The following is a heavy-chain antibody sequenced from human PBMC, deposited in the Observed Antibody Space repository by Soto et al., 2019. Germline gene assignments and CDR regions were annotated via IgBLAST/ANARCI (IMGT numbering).Heavy chain of an antibody. Sequence: EVQLVESGGGLVQPGGSLRLSCAASGFTCSSYWMSWVRQAPGKGLEWVANITQDGRERYYVDSVKGRFTISRDNAKNSLYRQMNSLGAEDTAVYYCARRTRYYYDSSGYSYDYYGMDVWGQGTTVTVSS. D-gene: IGHD3-22*01. J-gene: IGHJ6*02. CDR2: ITQDGRER. CDR1: GFTCSSYW. V-gene: IGHV3-7*01. CDR3: ARRTRYYYDSSGYSYDYYGMDV.